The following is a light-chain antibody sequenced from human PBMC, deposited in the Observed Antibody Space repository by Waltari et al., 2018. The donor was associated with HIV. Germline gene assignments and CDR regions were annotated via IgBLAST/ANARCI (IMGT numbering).Light chain of an antibody. V-gene: IGKV2D-29*01. Sequence: IVLTHSPLSLPVTPGQPASISCKSSQSLLHSDGKTYLYWYLQRPGQPPQLLINEVSKLFSRVADRFSGGGSGTEFSLNISRVEAEDVGTYYCMQSIQLPLTFGGGTKVEIK. CDR3: MQSIQLPLT. CDR1: QSLLHSDGKTY. J-gene: IGKJ4*01. CDR2: EVS.